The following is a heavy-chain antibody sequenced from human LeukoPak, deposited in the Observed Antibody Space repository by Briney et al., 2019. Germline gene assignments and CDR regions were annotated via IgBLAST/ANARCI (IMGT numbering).Heavy chain of an antibody. CDR2: IYYSGST. J-gene: IGHJ4*02. V-gene: IGHV4-59*01. CDR3: ARARVDTAMVTFDY. CDR1: GGSISSYY. Sequence: SQTLSLTCTVSGGSISSYYWSWIRQPPGKGLEWIGYIYYSGSTNYNPSPRSRVTISVDTSKNQFSLKLSSVTAADTAVYYCARARVDTAMVTFDYWGQGTLVTVSS. D-gene: IGHD5-18*01.